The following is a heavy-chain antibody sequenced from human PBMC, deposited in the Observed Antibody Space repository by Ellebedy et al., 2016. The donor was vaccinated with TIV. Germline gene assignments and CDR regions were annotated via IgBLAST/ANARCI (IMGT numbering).Heavy chain of an antibody. J-gene: IGHJ2*01. D-gene: IGHD4-17*01. CDR2: ISTSSSYI. Sequence: GESLKISCAASGFTFSSYTLNWVRQAPGKGLEWVSSISTSSSYIYYADSVKGRFTISRDNATNSLFLQMTSLRAEDTAVYYCARKVPAPTTVPPNWYFDLWGRGTLVTVSS. CDR1: GFTFSSYT. CDR3: ARKVPAPTTVPPNWYFDL. V-gene: IGHV3-21*01.